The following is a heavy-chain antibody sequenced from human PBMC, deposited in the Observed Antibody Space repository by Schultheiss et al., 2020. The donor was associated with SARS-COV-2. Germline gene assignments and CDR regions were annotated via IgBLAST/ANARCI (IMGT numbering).Heavy chain of an antibody. J-gene: IGHJ6*03. V-gene: IGHV4-34*01. CDR2: IYYSGST. CDR3: ARGTQGRIVVVPALLYRGRYYMDV. Sequence: SETLSLTCAVYGGSFSGYYWSWIRQPPGKGLEWIGSIYYSGSTYYNPSLKSRVTISVDTSKNQFSLKLSSLTAADTAVYYCARGTQGRIVVVPALLYRGRYYMDVWGKGTTVTVSS. D-gene: IGHD2-2*01. CDR1: GGSFSGYY.